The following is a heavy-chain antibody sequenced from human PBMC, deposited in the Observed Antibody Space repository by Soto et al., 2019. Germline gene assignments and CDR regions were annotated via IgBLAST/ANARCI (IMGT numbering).Heavy chain of an antibody. Sequence: QVQLQESGPGLVKPSETLSLTCTVSGGSISSYYWSWIRQPPGKGLEWIGYIYYSGSTNYNPSLKRRVTISVDTSTNQFSLKLSSVTASDTAVDYCARHAEVLWFGELVFDYWGQGTLVTVSA. CDR2: IYYSGST. V-gene: IGHV4-59*08. CDR3: ARHAEVLWFGELVFDY. J-gene: IGHJ4*02. CDR1: GGSISSYY. D-gene: IGHD3-10*01.